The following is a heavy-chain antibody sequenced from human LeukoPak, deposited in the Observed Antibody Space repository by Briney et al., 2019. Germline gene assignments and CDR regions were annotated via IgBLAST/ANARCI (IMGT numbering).Heavy chain of an antibody. CDR3: VRETNWNIFDP. CDR2: ISTSGTKR. CDR1: GVIFSSYE. V-gene: IGHV3-48*03. Sequence: PGGSLRLSCGASGVIFSSYEMNWVRQAPGRGLEWISYISTSGTKRNYADSVKGRFTLSRDNANMSLYLQMDSLRVEDTAVYYCVRETNWNIFDPWGQGTLVTVSS. J-gene: IGHJ5*02. D-gene: IGHD1/OR15-1a*01.